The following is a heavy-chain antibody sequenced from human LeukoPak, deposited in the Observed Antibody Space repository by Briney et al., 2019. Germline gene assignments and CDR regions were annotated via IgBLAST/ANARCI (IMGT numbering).Heavy chain of an antibody. Sequence: GGSLRLSCAASGFTFSSYNMNWVRQPPGKGLEWVSSIFPSGGEIHYADSVRGRFTISRDNSKSTLSLQMNSLRAEDTAIYYCATYRQVLLPFESWGQGTLVTVSS. CDR1: GFTFSSYN. D-gene: IGHD2-8*02. V-gene: IGHV3-23*01. J-gene: IGHJ4*02. CDR2: IFPSGGEI. CDR3: ATYRQVLLPFES.